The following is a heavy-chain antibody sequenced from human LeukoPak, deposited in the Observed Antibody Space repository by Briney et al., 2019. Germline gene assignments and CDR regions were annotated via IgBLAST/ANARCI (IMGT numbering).Heavy chain of an antibody. Sequence: ASVKVSCKASGYTSTSYDINWVRQATGQGLEWMGWMNPNSGNTGYAQKFQGRVTMTRNTSISTAYMELSSLRSEDTAVYYCARGDGYLHHNDYWGQGTLVTVSS. CDR1: GYTSTSYD. CDR2: MNPNSGNT. V-gene: IGHV1-8*01. D-gene: IGHD5-12*01. J-gene: IGHJ4*02. CDR3: ARGDGYLHHNDY.